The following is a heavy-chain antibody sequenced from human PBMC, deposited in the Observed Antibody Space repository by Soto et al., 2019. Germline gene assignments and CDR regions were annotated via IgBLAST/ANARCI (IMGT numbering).Heavy chain of an antibody. D-gene: IGHD4-17*01. Sequence: SETLSLTCTVSGGSISSYYWSWIRQPPGKGLEWIGYIYYSGSTNYNPSLKSRVTISVDTSKNQFSLKLSSVTAADTAVYYCARDEVHDYGDYGNAFDIWGQGTMVTVSS. V-gene: IGHV4-59*01. CDR2: IYYSGST. CDR3: ARDEVHDYGDYGNAFDI. CDR1: GGSISSYY. J-gene: IGHJ3*02.